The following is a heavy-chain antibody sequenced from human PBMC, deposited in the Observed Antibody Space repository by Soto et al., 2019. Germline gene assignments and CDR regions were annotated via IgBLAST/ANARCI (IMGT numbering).Heavy chain of an antibody. V-gene: IGHV2-5*02. Sequence: QITLKESGPTLVKPTQTLTLTCTFSGFSLTTNGVGVGWIRQPPGKALEWLALIYWDDDKRYSPSLNNRLTITKDTSKTQVFLTMTNMDPVDTATDYCAHRRGAPGHFDSWGQGTLVTVSS. CDR2: IYWDDDK. J-gene: IGHJ4*02. CDR1: GFSLTTNGVG. D-gene: IGHD2-2*01. CDR3: AHRRGAPGHFDS.